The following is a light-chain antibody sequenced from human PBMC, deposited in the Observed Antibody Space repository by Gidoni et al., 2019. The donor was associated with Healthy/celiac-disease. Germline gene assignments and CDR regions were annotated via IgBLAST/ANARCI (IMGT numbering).Light chain of an antibody. V-gene: IGKV3-11*01. CDR3: QQRSNWPRGS. J-gene: IGKJ2*04. CDR2: HAS. Sequence: EIVLTQSPATLYLSPGERDTLSCRASQSVSSYLAWYHQNPGHAPRLLSYHASNSATGIPARFIVSGSRTDFTLTISILEPEDFAVYYCQQRSNWPRGSFXXXTKLEIK. CDR1: QSVSSY.